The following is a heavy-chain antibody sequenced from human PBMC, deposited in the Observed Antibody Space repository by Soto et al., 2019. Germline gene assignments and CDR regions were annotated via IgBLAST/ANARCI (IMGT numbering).Heavy chain of an antibody. CDR3: AREEKQLSRYGGDFDY. CDR2: IYYIGTT. CDR1: DGSVNSGNYY. Sequence: PSETLSLTCSVSDGSVNSGNYYWSWIRQPPGKGLEWTGHIYYIGTTDYNPSLKSRVTISVDTSKNQFSLKVTSVTAADTAVYFCAREEKQLSRYGGDFDYWGQGILVTVYS. J-gene: IGHJ4*02. D-gene: IGHD3-16*01. V-gene: IGHV4-61*01.